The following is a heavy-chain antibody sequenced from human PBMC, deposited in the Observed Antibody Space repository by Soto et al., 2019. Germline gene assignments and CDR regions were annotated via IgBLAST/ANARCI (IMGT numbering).Heavy chain of an antibody. CDR2: ISSNGGST. D-gene: IGHD3-10*01. Sequence: GGSLRLSCAASGFTFSSYAMHWVRQAPGKGLEYVSAISSNGGSTYYANSVKGRFTISIDNSKNTLYLQMGSLRAEDMAVYYCARGSASTMVRGVIDYWGQGTLVTVSS. J-gene: IGHJ4*02. V-gene: IGHV3-64*01. CDR1: GFTFSSYA. CDR3: ARGSASTMVRGVIDY.